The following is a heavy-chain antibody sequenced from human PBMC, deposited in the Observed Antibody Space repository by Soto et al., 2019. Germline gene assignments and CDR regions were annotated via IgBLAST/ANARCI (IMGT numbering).Heavy chain of an antibody. J-gene: IGHJ4*02. CDR1: GFTFSSHW. CDR2: INSDGSST. V-gene: IGHV3-74*01. CDR3: VRGAPFDY. Sequence: GGSLRLSCAASGFTFSSHWMHWVRQVPGRGLVWVSRINSDGSSTAYADSVKGRFTISRDNAKNTLYLQMDSLRAEDTAVYSCVRGAPFDYWGRGTLVTVS.